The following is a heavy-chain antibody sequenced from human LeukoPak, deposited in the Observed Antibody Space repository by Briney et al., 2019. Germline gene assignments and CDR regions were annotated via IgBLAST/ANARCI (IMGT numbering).Heavy chain of an antibody. CDR3: ASRSNSGYEFFDY. D-gene: IGHD5-12*01. Sequence: GESLKISCKGSGYSFTSYWIGWVRQMPGKRLEWMGIIYPGDSDTRYSPSFQGQVTISADKSISTAYLQWSSLKASDTAMYYCASRSNSGYEFFDYWGQGTLVTVSS. CDR2: IYPGDSDT. V-gene: IGHV5-51*01. J-gene: IGHJ4*02. CDR1: GYSFTSYW.